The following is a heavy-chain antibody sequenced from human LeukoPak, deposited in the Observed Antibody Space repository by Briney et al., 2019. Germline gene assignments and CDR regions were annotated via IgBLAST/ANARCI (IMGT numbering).Heavy chain of an antibody. D-gene: IGHD6-19*01. CDR1: GFTFSSYG. J-gene: IGHJ4*02. CDR2: IWYDGSNK. CDR3: ARSPLALDGWYPYYFDY. V-gene: IGHV3-33*01. Sequence: TGGSLRLSCAASGFTFSSYGMHWVRQAPGKGLEWVAVIWYDGSNKYYADSVKGRFTISRDNSKNTLYLQMNSLRAEDTAVYYCARSPLALDGWYPYYFDYWGQGTLVTVSS.